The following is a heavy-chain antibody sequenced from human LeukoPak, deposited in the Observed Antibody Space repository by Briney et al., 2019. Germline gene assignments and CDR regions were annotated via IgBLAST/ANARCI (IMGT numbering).Heavy chain of an antibody. J-gene: IGHJ4*02. CDR1: GGSISSGDYY. CDR3: ARGLGGSGKQGIMDY. V-gene: IGHV4-30-4*08. Sequence: SETLSLTCTVSGGSISSGDYYWSWIRQPPGKGLEWIGYIYYSGSTYYNPSLKSRVTISVDTSKNQFSLKLSSVTAADTAVFYCARGLGGSGKQGIMDYWGQGTLVTVSS. D-gene: IGHD3-10*01. CDR2: IYYSGST.